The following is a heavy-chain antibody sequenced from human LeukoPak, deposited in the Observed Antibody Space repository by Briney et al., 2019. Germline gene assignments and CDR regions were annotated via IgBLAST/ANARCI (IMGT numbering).Heavy chain of an antibody. Sequence: GGSLRLSCVASGFSFSGYGMSWVRQAPGKGLEWVSVIYSGGSTYYADSVKGRFTISRDNSKNTLYLQMNSLRAEDTAVYYCVRPLGYYDSSGYGFDYWGQGTLVTVSS. CDR2: IYSGGST. J-gene: IGHJ4*02. D-gene: IGHD3-22*01. CDR1: GFSFSGYG. CDR3: VRPLGYYDSSGYGFDY. V-gene: IGHV3-66*04.